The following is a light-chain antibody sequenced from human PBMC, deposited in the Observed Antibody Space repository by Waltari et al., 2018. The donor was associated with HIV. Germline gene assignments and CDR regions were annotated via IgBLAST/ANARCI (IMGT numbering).Light chain of an antibody. CDR2: EDQ. CDR3: SSYTISGSVV. V-gene: IGLV2-14*03. J-gene: IGLJ2*01. Sequence: QSALRQPASVSGSPEHSVSIPCPGPPIPYHPLSWYQQPPGKPPKLMIFEDQPRPSGVSIRFSGSKSGNTAALTISGLQVEDEADYYCSSYTISGSVVFGGGTNLTVL. CDR1: PIPYHP.